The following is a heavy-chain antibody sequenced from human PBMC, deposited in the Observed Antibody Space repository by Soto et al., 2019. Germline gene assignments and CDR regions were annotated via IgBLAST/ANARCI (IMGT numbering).Heavy chain of an antibody. Sequence: PGGSLRLSCAASGFTFSSYAMSWVRQAPGKGLEWVSAISGSGGSTYYADSVKGRFTISRDNSKNTLYLQMNSLRAEDTAVNKYAKVFLSGWYRYYFDYWGQGTLVTVSS. D-gene: IGHD6-19*01. J-gene: IGHJ4*02. V-gene: IGHV3-23*01. CDR1: GFTFSSYA. CDR3: AKVFLSGWYRYYFDY. CDR2: ISGSGGST.